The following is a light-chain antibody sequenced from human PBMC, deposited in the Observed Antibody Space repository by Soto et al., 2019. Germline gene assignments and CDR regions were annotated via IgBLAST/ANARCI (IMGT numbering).Light chain of an antibody. J-gene: IGLJ3*02. CDR1: SSDVGGYNY. V-gene: IGLV2-14*01. CDR3: QTWGTGIHWV. CDR2: EVS. Sequence: QSALTQPASVSGSPGQSITISCTGTSSDVGGYNYVSWYQQHPGKAPKLMIYEVSNRPSGVSNRFSGSKSGNTASLTISGLQAEDEADYYCQTWGTGIHWVFGGGTKLTVL.